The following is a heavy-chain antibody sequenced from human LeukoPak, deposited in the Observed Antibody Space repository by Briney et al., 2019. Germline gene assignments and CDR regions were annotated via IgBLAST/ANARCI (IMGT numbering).Heavy chain of an antibody. CDR1: GITLSNAW. D-gene: IGHD1-26*01. J-gene: IGHJ4*02. V-gene: IGHV3-30*02. Sequence: GGSLRLSCEASGITLSNAWMNWVRQAPGKGLEWVAFIRYDGSNKYYADSVKGRFTISRDNSKNTLYLQMNSLRAEDTAVYYCSKEVSGSYGDYFDYWGQGTLVTVSS. CDR2: IRYDGSNK. CDR3: SKEVSGSYGDYFDY.